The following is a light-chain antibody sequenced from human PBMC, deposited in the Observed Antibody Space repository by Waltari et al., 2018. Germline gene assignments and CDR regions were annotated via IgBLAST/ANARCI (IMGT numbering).Light chain of an antibody. Sequence: QSALTQPASVSGSPGQSIPISCTGTSSDLGHYNYVSWYQEHPGKAPKLLIYAVSNRPSGVSNRFSGSKSGNTASLTISGLQPEDEAHYYCYSYTTSNTRVFGGGTKLTVL. CDR2: AVS. CDR1: SSDLGHYNY. CDR3: YSYTTSNTRV. V-gene: IGLV2-14*01. J-gene: IGLJ3*02.